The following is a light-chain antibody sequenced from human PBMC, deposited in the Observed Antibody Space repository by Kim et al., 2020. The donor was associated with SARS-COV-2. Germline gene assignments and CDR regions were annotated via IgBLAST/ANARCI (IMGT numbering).Light chain of an antibody. J-gene: IGLJ2*01. CDR2: QHF. Sequence: VSPGQTASITCSGDTLGTGYASWYQQRTGQSPVLLIYQHFKRPSGIPERFSGSNSGNTATLTIRGTQSEDEADYYCQAWDTNTGVIFGGGTQLTVL. CDR3: QAWDTNTGVI. CDR1: TLGTGY. V-gene: IGLV3-1*01.